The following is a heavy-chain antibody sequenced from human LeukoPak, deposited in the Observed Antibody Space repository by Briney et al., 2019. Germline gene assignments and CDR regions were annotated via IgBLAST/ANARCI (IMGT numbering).Heavy chain of an antibody. J-gene: IGHJ4*02. V-gene: IGHV3-74*01. CDR1: GFTFSSYA. CDR3: ARHVHDFWSGYYRVDY. D-gene: IGHD3-3*01. Sequence: QSGGSLRLSCAASGFTFSSYAMSWVRQAPGKGLVWVSRINSGGTVTNYADSVKGRLTISRDNAKNTLYLQMNSLRAEDTAVYYCARHVHDFWSGYYRVDYWGQGTLVTVSS. CDR2: INSGGTVT.